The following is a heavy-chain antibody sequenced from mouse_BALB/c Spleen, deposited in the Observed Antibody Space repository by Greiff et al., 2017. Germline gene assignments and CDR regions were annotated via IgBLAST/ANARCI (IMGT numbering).Heavy chain of an antibody. CDR1: GFSLTGYG. Sequence: QVQLQESGPGLVAPSQSLSITCTVSGFSLTGYGVNWVRQPPGNGLEWMGMIWGDGSTDYNSALKSRLSRSKDNTNSQVVLKMTSLQTDDTARYYCARGRLRRGYLDYWGQGTTLTVSS. CDR3: ARGRLRRGYLDY. D-gene: IGHD1-1*01. J-gene: IGHJ2*01. CDR2: IWGDGST. V-gene: IGHV2-6-7*01.